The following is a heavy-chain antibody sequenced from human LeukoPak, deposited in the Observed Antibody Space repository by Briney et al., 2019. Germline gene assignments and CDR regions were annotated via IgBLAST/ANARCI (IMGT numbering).Heavy chain of an antibody. CDR3: ARETGCNWNRIDY. V-gene: IGHV3-53*01. Sequence: GGSLRLSCAALGFTVSSNYKSWVRQAPGKGPEWVSVIYSGGSTYYADSVKGRFTISRDNSKNTLYLQMNSLRAADTAVYYCARETGCNWNRIDYWGQGTLVTVSS. CDR1: GFTVSSNY. J-gene: IGHJ4*02. D-gene: IGHD1/OR15-1a*01. CDR2: IYSGGST.